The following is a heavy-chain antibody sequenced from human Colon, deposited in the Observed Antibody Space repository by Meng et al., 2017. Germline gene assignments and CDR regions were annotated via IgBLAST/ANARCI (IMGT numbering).Heavy chain of an antibody. CDR2: INPGNGDT. CDR1: GYPFSPYA. V-gene: IGHV1-3*01. CDR3: AKDQDFGGTPDS. D-gene: IGHD4-23*01. J-gene: IGHJ4*02. Sequence: QVKVVQSGAEVKEPGASVKVSCKPSGYPFSPYALHWVRQAPGQRLEWMGWINPGNGDTKSSHKFQGRLTITRDTSASTAYMELSSLRSEDTAVYYCAKDQDFGGTPDSWGQGTLVTVSS.